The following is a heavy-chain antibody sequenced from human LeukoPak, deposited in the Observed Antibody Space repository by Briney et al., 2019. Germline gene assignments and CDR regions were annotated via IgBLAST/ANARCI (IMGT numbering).Heavy chain of an antibody. J-gene: IGHJ4*02. CDR2: INPNSGGT. Sequence: GGSVKFPCKASGYTFTGYYMHFVRQAPGQGLECMGWINPNSGGTNYAQKFQGRVTMTRDTSISTAYMELSRLRSDDTAVYYCARQTGTTMVRVDYWGQGTLVTVSS. CDR3: ARQTGTTMVRVDY. CDR1: GYTFTGYY. V-gene: IGHV1-2*02. D-gene: IGHD3-10*01.